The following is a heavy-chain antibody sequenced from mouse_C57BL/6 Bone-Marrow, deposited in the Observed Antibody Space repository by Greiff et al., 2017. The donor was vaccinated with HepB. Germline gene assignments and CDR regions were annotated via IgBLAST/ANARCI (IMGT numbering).Heavy chain of an antibody. CDR1: GYTFTSYG. V-gene: IGHV1-81*01. D-gene: IGHD2-1*01. CDR2: IYPRSGNT. CDR3: ARCGLLWYPWFAY. J-gene: IGHJ3*01. Sequence: QVQLQQSGAELARPGASVKLSCKASGYTFTSYGISWVKQRTGQGLEWIGEIYPRSGNTYYNEKFKGKATLTADKSSRTAYMELRSLTSEDSAVYFCARCGLLWYPWFAYWGQGTLVTVSA.